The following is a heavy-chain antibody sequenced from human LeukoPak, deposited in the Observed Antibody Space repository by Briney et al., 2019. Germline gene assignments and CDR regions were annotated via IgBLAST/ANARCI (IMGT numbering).Heavy chain of an antibody. D-gene: IGHD6-6*01. CDR3: AREVWIAARRFGAFDI. V-gene: IGHV4-61*02. CDR1: GGSISSGGYY. Sequence: PSQTLSLTCTVSGGSISSGGYYWSWIRQPAGKGLEWIGRIYTSGSTNYNPSLKSRVTMSVDTSKNQFSLKLSSVTAADTAVYYCAREVWIAARRFGAFDIWGQGTMVTVSS. CDR2: IYTSGST. J-gene: IGHJ3*02.